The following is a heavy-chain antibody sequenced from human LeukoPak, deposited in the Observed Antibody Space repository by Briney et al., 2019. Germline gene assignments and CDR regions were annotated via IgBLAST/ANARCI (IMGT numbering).Heavy chain of an antibody. Sequence: SETLSLTCAVYGGPFSGYYWSWIRQPPGKGLEWIGEINHSGSTNYNPSLKSRVTISVDTSKNQFSLRLSSVTAADTAVYYCARGGYSYGFKAFDIWGQGTKVTVSS. CDR1: GGPFSGYY. J-gene: IGHJ3*02. V-gene: IGHV4-34*01. CDR3: ARGGYSYGFKAFDI. CDR2: INHSGST. D-gene: IGHD5-18*01.